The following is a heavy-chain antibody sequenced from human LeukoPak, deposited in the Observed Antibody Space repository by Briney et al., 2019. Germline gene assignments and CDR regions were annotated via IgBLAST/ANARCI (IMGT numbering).Heavy chain of an antibody. V-gene: IGHV3-30*02. CDR3: AKVPHYDILTGYYNHPYYYYYYMDV. Sequence: GGSLRLSCAASGFTFSSYGMHWVRQAPGRGLEWVAFIRYDGSNKYYADSVKGRFTISRDNSKNTLYLQMNSLRAEDTAVYYYAKVPHYDILTGYYNHPYYYYYYMDVWGKGTTVTVSS. CDR1: GFTFSSYG. CDR2: IRYDGSNK. J-gene: IGHJ6*03. D-gene: IGHD3-9*01.